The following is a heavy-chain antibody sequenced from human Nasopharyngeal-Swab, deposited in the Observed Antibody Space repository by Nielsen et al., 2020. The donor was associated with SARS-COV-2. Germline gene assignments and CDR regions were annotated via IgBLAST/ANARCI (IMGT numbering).Heavy chain of an antibody. D-gene: IGHD1-26*01. Sequence: GGSLRLSCEASGFTFRDHAMTWVRQAPGKGLEWVSTISGSGNTHYADSVKSRFTISRDNSKNTLYLQMNSLRAEDTAVYYCARVRGGSYQAAFDIWGQGTMVTVSS. V-gene: IGHV3-23*01. CDR3: ARVRGGSYQAAFDI. J-gene: IGHJ3*02. CDR2: ISGSGNT. CDR1: GFTFRDHA.